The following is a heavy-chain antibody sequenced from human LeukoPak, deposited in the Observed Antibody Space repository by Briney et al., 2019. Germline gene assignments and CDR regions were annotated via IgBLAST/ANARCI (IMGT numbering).Heavy chain of an antibody. Sequence: GGSLRLSCAASGFTFSNYGMHWVRQAPGKGLEWVAAIWFDGIRKYYADSVKGRLTISRDNSKNTLYLQMNSLRAEDTAVYYCARDLEDSSPFGAFDMWGQGTMVTVSS. CDR3: ARDLEDSSPFGAFDM. CDR1: GFTFSNYG. D-gene: IGHD3-22*01. J-gene: IGHJ3*02. CDR2: IWFDGIRK. V-gene: IGHV3-33*01.